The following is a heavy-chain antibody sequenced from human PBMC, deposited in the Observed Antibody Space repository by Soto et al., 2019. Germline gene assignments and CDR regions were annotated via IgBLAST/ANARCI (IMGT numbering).Heavy chain of an antibody. V-gene: IGHV4-4*02. D-gene: IGHD6-13*01. CDR2: IYHGGST. CDR3: ATGSDLAWEIAAV. CDR1: GGSISSSNW. Sequence: SETLSLTCAVSGGSISSSNWWSWVRQPPGKGLEWIGEIYHGGSTNYNPSLKSRVTISADTSKNQFSLNLNSVTAADTAVYYCATGSDLAWEIAAVWGQGTPVTVSS. J-gene: IGHJ4*02.